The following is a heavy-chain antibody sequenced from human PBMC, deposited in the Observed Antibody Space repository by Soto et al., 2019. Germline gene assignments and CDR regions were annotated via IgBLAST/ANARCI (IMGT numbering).Heavy chain of an antibody. Sequence: SETLSLTCSVSAGSLSNYYWTWIRQSPGKGLEWIGEIYHTGSTKYNPSLKSRVAISADMSKNQFSLTLSSVTPADTAVYYCARGGRGSGLYFLYYFDLWGQGTLVTVSS. V-gene: IGHV4-59*01. D-gene: IGHD3-16*01. CDR1: AGSLSNYY. J-gene: IGHJ4*02. CDR3: ARGGRGSGLYFLYYFDL. CDR2: IYHTGST.